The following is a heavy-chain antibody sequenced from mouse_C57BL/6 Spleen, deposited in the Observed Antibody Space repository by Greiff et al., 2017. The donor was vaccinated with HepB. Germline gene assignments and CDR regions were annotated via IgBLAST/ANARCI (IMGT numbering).Heavy chain of an antibody. J-gene: IGHJ4*01. CDR3: ARDRTGTEAMDY. V-gene: IGHV5-4*01. Sequence: EVKVVESGGGLVKPGGSLKLSCAASGFTFSSYAMSWVRQTPEKRLEWVATISDGGSYTYYPDNVKGRFTISRDNAKNNLYLQMSHLKSEDTAMYYCARDRTGTEAMDYWGQGTSVTVSS. CDR2: ISDGGSYT. D-gene: IGHD4-1*01. CDR1: GFTFSSYA.